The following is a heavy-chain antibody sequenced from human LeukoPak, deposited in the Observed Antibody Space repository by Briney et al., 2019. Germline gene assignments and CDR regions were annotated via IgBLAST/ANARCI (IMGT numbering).Heavy chain of an antibody. CDR2: IYHSGST. Sequence: SETLSLTCTVSGYSISSGYYWGWIRQPPGKGLEWIGSIYHSGSTYYNPSLKSRVTISVDTSKNQFSLKLSSVTAADTAVYYCARDAAGKTYWGQGTLVTVSS. V-gene: IGHV4-38-2*02. D-gene: IGHD6-13*01. J-gene: IGHJ4*02. CDR1: GYSISSGYY. CDR3: ARDAAGKTY.